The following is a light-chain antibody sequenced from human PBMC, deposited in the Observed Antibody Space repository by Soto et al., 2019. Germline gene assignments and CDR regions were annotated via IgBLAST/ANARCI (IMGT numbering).Light chain of an antibody. CDR2: KAS. V-gene: IGKV1-5*03. Sequence: DIQMTQSPSTLSASVGDRVTITCRASQSISSWLAWYQQKPGKAPKLLIYKASSLESGVPSRFSGSGSGTDFTLTISSLQPDDFATYYCQQYNSHPVTFGPGTKVDIK. CDR1: QSISSW. J-gene: IGKJ3*01. CDR3: QQYNSHPVT.